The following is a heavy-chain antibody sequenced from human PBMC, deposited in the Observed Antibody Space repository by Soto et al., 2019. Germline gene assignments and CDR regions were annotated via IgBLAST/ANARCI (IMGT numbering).Heavy chain of an antibody. CDR1: GGSISSYY. CDR2: IYYSGST. V-gene: IGHV4-59*01. CDR3: ARAELAFGNWGIVAAAFDI. D-gene: IGHD7-27*01. Sequence: SETLSLTCTVSGGSISSYYWSWIRQPPGKGLEWIGYIYYSGSTNYNPSLKSRVTISVDTSKNQFSLKLSSVTAADTAVYYCARAELAFGNWGIVAAAFDIWGQGTMVTVSS. J-gene: IGHJ3*02.